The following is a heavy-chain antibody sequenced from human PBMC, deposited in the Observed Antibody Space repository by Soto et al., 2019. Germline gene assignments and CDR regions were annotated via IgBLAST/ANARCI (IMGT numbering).Heavy chain of an antibody. CDR3: AKAISGYNAPLDH. V-gene: IGHV3-23*01. J-gene: IGHJ4*02. D-gene: IGHD5-12*01. CDR2: ISGSDSST. Sequence: EVLLLESGGGLVQPGGSLRLSCAASGFTFSSYAMNWVRQAPGKGLEWVSVISGSDSSTYYADSAKGRFTISRDNSKNTLYVQMNSLRAEDTAVYYCAKAISGYNAPLDHWGQGTRVTVSS. CDR1: GFTFSSYA.